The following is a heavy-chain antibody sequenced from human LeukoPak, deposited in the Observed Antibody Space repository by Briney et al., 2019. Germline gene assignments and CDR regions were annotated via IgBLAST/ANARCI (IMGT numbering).Heavy chain of an antibody. V-gene: IGHV4-34*01. CDR3: ARVVEQQLAFFDY. Sequence: SETLSLTRAVYGGSFSGYYWSWIRQPPGKGLEWIGEINHSGSTNYNPSLKSRVTISVDTSKNQFSLKLSSVTAADTAVYYCARVVEQQLAFFDYWGQGTLVTVSS. CDR1: GGSFSGYY. J-gene: IGHJ4*02. CDR2: INHSGST. D-gene: IGHD6-13*01.